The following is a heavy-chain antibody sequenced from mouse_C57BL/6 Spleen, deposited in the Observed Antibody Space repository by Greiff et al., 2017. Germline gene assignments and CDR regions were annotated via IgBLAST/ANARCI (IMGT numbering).Heavy chain of an antibody. CDR2: ISDGGSYT. J-gene: IGHJ4*01. CDR1: GFTFSSYA. CDR3: ARDKATVVSGAMDY. D-gene: IGHD1-1*01. Sequence: EVHLVESGGGLVKPGGSLKLSCAASGFTFSSYAMSWVRQTPEKRLGWVATISDGGSYTYYPDNVKGRFTISRDNAKNNLYLQMSHLKSEDTAMYYCARDKATVVSGAMDYWGQGTSVTVSS. V-gene: IGHV5-4*01.